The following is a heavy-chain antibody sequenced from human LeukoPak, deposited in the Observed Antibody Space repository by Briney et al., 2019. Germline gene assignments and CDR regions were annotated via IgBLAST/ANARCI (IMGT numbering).Heavy chain of an antibody. CDR1: GFTFSNYW. Sequence: GGSLRLSCAASGFTFSNYWMSGVRQAPGKGLEWVANIKEDGSEKYYVDSVKGRFTISRDNAKNSLYLQMNSLRAEDTAVYYCARESPYYYDSPDAFDIWGQGTMVTVSS. J-gene: IGHJ3*02. D-gene: IGHD3-22*01. V-gene: IGHV3-7*03. CDR2: IKEDGSEK. CDR3: ARESPYYYDSPDAFDI.